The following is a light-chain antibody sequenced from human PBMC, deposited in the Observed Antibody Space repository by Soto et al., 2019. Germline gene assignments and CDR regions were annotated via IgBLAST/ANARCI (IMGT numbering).Light chain of an antibody. CDR1: HDIKKY. CDR2: DAS. Sequence: DIQMTQSPSSLSASVGDRVTITCQASHDIKKYLNWYQEKPGKAPKLLIYDASNLQTRVPSRFSGSGSGTHFTSTISSLQPEDIATYYCQRYDSLPPTFGQGTRLDIK. CDR3: QRYDSLPPT. V-gene: IGKV1-33*01. J-gene: IGKJ5*01.